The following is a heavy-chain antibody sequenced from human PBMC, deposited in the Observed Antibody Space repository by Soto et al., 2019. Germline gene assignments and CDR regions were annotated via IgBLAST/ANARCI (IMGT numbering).Heavy chain of an antibody. D-gene: IGHD2-15*01. CDR2: ISYDGSNK. CDR3: VRDPGGNWDY. Sequence: QVQLVESGGGVVQPGRSLRLSCAASGFTFSSYAMQWVHQAPGKGLEWVAIISYDGSNKYYADSVKGRFTISRDNPKNTLNLQMNSLRPEDTAVYYCVRDPGGNWDYWGQGTLVTVSS. V-gene: IGHV3-30-3*01. CDR1: GFTFSSYA. J-gene: IGHJ4*02.